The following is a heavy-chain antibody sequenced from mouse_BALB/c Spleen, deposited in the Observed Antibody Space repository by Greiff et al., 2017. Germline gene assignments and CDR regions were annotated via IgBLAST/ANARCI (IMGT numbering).Heavy chain of an antibody. D-gene: IGHD1-1*01. J-gene: IGHJ2*01. V-gene: IGHV5-6-5*01. CDR1: GFTFSSYA. Sequence: DVMLVESGGGLVKPGGSLKLSCAASGFTFSSYAMSWVRQTPEKRLEWVASISSGGSTYYPDSVKGRFTISRDNARNILYLQMSSLRSEDTAMYYCAREDGRDYFDYWGQGTTLTVSS. CDR2: ISSGGST. CDR3: AREDGRDYFDY.